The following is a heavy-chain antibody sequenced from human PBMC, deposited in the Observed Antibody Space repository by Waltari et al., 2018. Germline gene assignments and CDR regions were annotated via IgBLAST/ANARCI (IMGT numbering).Heavy chain of an antibody. D-gene: IGHD3-16*01. Sequence: QQESGPSLVKPSETLSLTCTVSYWSISSRSYYWGWICLAPGKGLEWIGHIYYSGSSYHNPSLKSRITMSVDSSKNQFSLTLSSVTAADTAVYYCARVLIRTSGLNFDSWGQGSLVTVSS. CDR1: YWSISSRSYY. CDR2: IYYSGSS. J-gene: IGHJ4*02. V-gene: IGHV4-39*07. CDR3: ARVLIRTSGLNFDS.